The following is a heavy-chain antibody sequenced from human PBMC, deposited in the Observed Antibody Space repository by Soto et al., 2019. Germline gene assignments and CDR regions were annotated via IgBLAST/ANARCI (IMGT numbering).Heavy chain of an antibody. J-gene: IGHJ6*02. V-gene: IGHV5-10-1*01. D-gene: IGHD2-2*01. CDR3: ARFSSVVVPAAMLAYYGMDV. CDR2: IDPSDSYT. CDR1: GYSFTSYW. Sequence: GESLKISCNGSGYSFTSYWISWVRQMPGKGLEWMGRIDPSDSYTNYSPSFQGHVTISADKSISTAYLQWSSLKASDTAMYYCARFSSVVVPAAMLAYYGMDVWGQGTTVTVSS.